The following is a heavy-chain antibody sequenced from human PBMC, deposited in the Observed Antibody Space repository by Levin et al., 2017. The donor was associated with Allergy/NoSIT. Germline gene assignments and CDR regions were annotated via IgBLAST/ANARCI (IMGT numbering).Heavy chain of an antibody. V-gene: IGHV5-10-1*01. D-gene: IGHD3-9*01. CDR3: ASAVGSYDILTGLQADAFDI. CDR2: IDPSDSYT. CDR1: GSSFTSYW. Sequence: GGSLRLSCKGSGSSFTSYWISWVRQMPGKGLEWMGRIDPSDSYTNYSPSFQGHVTFSADKSISTAYLQWSSLKASDTAMYYCASAVGSYDILTGLQADAFDIWGQGTMVTVSS. J-gene: IGHJ3*02.